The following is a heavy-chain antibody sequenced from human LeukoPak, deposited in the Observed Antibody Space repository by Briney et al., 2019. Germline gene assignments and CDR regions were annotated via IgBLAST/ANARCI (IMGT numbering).Heavy chain of an antibody. CDR2: ISYDGSNK. CDR1: GFTFSSFG. J-gene: IGHJ4*02. D-gene: IGHD6-13*01. CDR3: AKGGRSSWHNDC. Sequence: GRSLRLSCAASGFTFSSFGMHWVRQAPGKGLEWVALISYDGSNKYYADSVKGRFTISRDNSKSTLYLQMNSLRAEDTAVYYCAKGGRSSWHNDCWGQGSQVTVSS. V-gene: IGHV3-30*18.